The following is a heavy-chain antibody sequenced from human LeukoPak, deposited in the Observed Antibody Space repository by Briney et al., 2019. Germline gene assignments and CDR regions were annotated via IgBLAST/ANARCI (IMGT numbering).Heavy chain of an antibody. CDR1: GFTFSSYA. D-gene: IGHD3-3*01. CDR2: ISDCGGST. CDR3: AKDTSYYDFWSGYYPNWFDP. J-gene: IGHJ5*02. Sequence: GGSLRLSCAASGFTFSSYAMSWVRQAPGKGLEWVSAISDCGGSTYYADSVKGRFTISRDNSKNTLYLQMNSLRAEDTAVYYCAKDTSYYDFWSGYYPNWFDPWGQGTLVTVSS. V-gene: IGHV3-23*01.